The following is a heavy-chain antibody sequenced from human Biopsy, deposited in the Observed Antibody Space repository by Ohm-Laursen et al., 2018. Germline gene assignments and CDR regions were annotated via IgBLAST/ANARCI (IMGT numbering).Heavy chain of an antibody. J-gene: IGHJ4*02. CDR1: GFTFSASA. CDR3: TLEGAGFDN. Sequence: SLRLSCTASGFTFSASAAHWVRQASGKGLEWVGRIRSKAKSYATAYAASATGRFTISRDDSKNTTYLQMNSLKTEDTAVYYCTLEGAGFDNWGQGTLVTVSS. CDR2: IRSKAKSYAT. V-gene: IGHV3-73*01. D-gene: IGHD3-10*01.